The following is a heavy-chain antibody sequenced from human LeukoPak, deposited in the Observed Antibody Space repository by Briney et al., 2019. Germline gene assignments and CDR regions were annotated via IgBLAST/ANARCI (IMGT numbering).Heavy chain of an antibody. D-gene: IGHD3-22*01. CDR2: ISGSGGST. J-gene: IGHJ6*03. CDR1: GFTFSSYA. CDR3: AKGGHYDRDYYYYYMDV. Sequence: PGGSLRLSCAASGFTFSSYAMSWVRQAPGKGLEWVSAISGSGGSTYYADSVKGRFTISRDNSKNTLYLQMNSLRAEDTAVYYCAKGGHYDRDYYYYYMDVWGKGTTVTVSS. V-gene: IGHV3-23*01.